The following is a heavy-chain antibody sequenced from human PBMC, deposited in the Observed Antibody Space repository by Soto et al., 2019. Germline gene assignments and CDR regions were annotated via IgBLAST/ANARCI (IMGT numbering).Heavy chain of an antibody. CDR1: GFTFSSYA. V-gene: IGHV3-23*01. CDR3: ALGRGYCSGGRCPGIDAFDI. J-gene: IGHJ3*02. CDR2: ISGSGGST. D-gene: IGHD2-15*01. Sequence: GGSLRLSCAASGFTFSSYAMRWVRQAPGKGLEWVSAISGSGGSTYYADSVKGRFTISRDTSKNTLYPKMNSLRAEDTAVYYCALGRGYCSGGRCPGIDAFDIWGQGTMVTVSS.